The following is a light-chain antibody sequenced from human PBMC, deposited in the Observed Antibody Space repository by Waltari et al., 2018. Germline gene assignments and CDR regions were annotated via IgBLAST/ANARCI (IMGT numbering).Light chain of an antibody. J-gene: IGKJ3*01. CDR1: QSVYHPY. V-gene: IGKV3-20*01. CDR3: QQYGGSQGGFT. CDR2: GTS. Sequence: ETVLTQSPGTLSLSPGERATLPCRASQSVYHPYLAWYQQKPGQPPRLLIYGTSTRATAIPDRCSGSGSGTDFTLTISRLEPEDVSVYYCQQYGGSQGGFTFGPGTKVEIK.